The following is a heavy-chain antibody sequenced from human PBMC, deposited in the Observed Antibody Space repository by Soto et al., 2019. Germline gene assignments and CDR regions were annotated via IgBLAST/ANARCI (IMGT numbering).Heavy chain of an antibody. CDR1: GFTFSSYA. CDR3: ARNRDYAFDY. Sequence: GGSLRLSCAASGFTFSSYAMSWVRQAPGKGLEWVSVISGSGGSTHYADSVKGRFTISRDNSKNTLYLQMNSLRTEDAAVYYCARNRDYAFDYWGRGTLVTVSS. V-gene: IGHV3-23*01. CDR2: ISGSGGST. J-gene: IGHJ4*02. D-gene: IGHD4-17*01.